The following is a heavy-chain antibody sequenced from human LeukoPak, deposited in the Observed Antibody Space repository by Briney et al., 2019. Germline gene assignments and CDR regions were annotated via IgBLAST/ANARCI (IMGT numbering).Heavy chain of an antibody. D-gene: IGHD1-26*01. CDR1: GFTFSSYG. CDR2: IWYDGSNK. J-gene: IGHJ4*02. V-gene: IGHV3-33*06. Sequence: GRSLRLSCAASGFTFSSYGMHWVRQAPGKGLEWVAVIWYDGSNKYYADSVKGRFTISRDNSKNTLYLQMNSLRAEDTAVYYCAKDGDSGSYAYWGQGTLVTVPS. CDR3: AKDGDSGSYAY.